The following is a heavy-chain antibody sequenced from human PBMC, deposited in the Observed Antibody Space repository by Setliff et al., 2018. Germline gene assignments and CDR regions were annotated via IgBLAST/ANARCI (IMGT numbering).Heavy chain of an antibody. Sequence: SETLSLTCTVSGASITNINYYWGLIRQPPGKGLEWIGSIFYSGRTFYNPSLKSRVTISVDTSKNQFSLKLSSVTAADTAVYYCARPPRGGRWYFDLWGRGTLVTVPQ. CDR1: GASITNINYY. CDR3: ARPPRGGRWYFDL. CDR2: IFYSGRT. D-gene: IGHD3-16*01. V-gene: IGHV4-39*07. J-gene: IGHJ2*01.